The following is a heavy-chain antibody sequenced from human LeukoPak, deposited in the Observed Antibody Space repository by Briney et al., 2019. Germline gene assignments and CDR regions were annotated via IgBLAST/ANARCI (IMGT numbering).Heavy chain of an antibody. V-gene: IGHV1-69*13. CDR2: IIPIFGTA. D-gene: IGHD6-19*01. CDR3: ARAPYSSGWYGGAAFDI. Sequence: SVKVSCKASGGTFSSHAISWVRQAPGQGLEWMGGIIPIFGTANYAQKFQGRVTITADESTSTAYMELSSLRSEDTAVYYCARAPYSSGWYGGAAFDIWGQGTMVTVSS. CDR1: GGTFSSHA. J-gene: IGHJ3*02.